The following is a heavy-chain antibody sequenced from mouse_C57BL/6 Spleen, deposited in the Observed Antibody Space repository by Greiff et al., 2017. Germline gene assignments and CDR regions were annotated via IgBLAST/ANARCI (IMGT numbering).Heavy chain of an antibody. CDR2: ISYGGSN. V-gene: IGHV3-6*01. Sequence: EVKLEESGPGLVKPSQSLSLTCSVTGYSITSGYYWNWIRQFPRNKLEWMGYISYGGSNNYHPSLKNRISITRDTSKNQFFLEVNSVTTEDTATYYCAREGATVGKNYFDYWGQGTTLTVSS. CDR1: GYSITSGYY. J-gene: IGHJ2*01. CDR3: AREGATVGKNYFDY. D-gene: IGHD1-1*01.